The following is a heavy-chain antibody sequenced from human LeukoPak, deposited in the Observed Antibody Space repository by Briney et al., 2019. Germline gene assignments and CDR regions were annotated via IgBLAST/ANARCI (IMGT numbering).Heavy chain of an antibody. D-gene: IGHD2-15*01. V-gene: IGHV4-39*01. CDR2: IYYSGST. J-gene: IGHJ5*02. CDR3: ARMVVVAATADWFDP. Sequence: SETLSLTCTVSGGSISSSSYYWGWIRQPPGKGLEWIGCIYYSGSTYYNPSLKSRVTISVDTSKNQFSLKLSSVTAADTAVYYCARMVVVAATADWFDPWGQGTLVTVSS. CDR1: GGSISSSSYY.